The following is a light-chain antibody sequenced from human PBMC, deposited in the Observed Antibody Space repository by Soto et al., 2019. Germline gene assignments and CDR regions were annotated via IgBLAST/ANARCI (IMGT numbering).Light chain of an antibody. Sequence: QSALTQPPSASGSPGQSVTISCTGTSSVVGGYNYVSWYQQHPGKAPKLMIYEVSKRPSGVPDRFSGSKSGNTASLTVSGLQAEDEAEYYCSSYAGSNNYVFRTGTKVTVL. CDR3: SSYAGSNNYV. CDR2: EVS. J-gene: IGLJ1*01. V-gene: IGLV2-8*01. CDR1: SSVVGGYNY.